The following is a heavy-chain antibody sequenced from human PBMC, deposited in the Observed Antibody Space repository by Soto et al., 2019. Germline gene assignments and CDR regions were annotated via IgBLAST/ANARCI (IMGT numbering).Heavy chain of an antibody. J-gene: IGHJ5*02. CDR2: ISGYKGDT. CDR1: GYTFANYG. Sequence: QVQLVQSGAEVKKPGASVKVSCKASGYTFANYGISWVRQAPGQGLEWIGWISGYKGDTDYAQNLQGRVTMTTDTSTNTAYMELRSLRSDDTAVYYCARRPWTCNRSSCYAFDPWGQGTLVTVSS. CDR3: ARRPWTCNRSSCYAFDP. V-gene: IGHV1-18*01. D-gene: IGHD2-2*01.